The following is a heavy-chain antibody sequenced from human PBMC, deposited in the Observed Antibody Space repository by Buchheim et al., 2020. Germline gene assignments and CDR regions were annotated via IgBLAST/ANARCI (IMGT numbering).Heavy chain of an antibody. CDR1: GYTFTSYY. CDR2: INPSGGST. J-gene: IGHJ6*02. CDR3: ARDLLSDIVVVVAATDYYYGMDV. D-gene: IGHD2-15*01. Sequence: QVQLVQSGAEVKKPGASVKVSCKASGYTFTSYYMHWVRQAPGQGLEWMGIINPSGGSTSYAQKFQGRVTMTRDTSTSTLYMELSSLRSEDTAVYYCARDLLSDIVVVVAATDYYYGMDVWGQGTT. V-gene: IGHV1-46*01.